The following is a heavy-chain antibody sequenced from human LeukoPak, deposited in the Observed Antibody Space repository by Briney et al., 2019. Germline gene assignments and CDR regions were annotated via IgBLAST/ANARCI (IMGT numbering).Heavy chain of an antibody. J-gene: IGHJ4*02. Sequence: ESGPTLVKPTQPLTLTCTFSGFSLSTSGVGVGWIRQPPAKALEWLALIYWNDDKRYSPSLKSRLTITKDTSKNQVVLTMTNMDPVDTATYYCARPYYYGSGSYRTHFDYWGQGTLVTVSS. V-gene: IGHV2-5*01. CDR1: GFSLSTSGVG. D-gene: IGHD3-10*01. CDR3: ARPYYYGSGSYRTHFDY. CDR2: IYWNDDK.